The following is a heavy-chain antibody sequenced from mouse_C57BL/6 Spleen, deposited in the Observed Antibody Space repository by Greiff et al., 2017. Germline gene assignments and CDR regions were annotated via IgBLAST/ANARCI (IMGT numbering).Heavy chain of an antibody. J-gene: IGHJ2*01. Sequence: QVQLQQSGPELVKPGASVKISCKASGYAFSSSWMNWVKQRPGKGLEWIGRIYPGDGDTNYNGKFKGKATLTADKSSSTAYMQLSILTSEDSAVYFCARGDYGSSFDYWGQGTTLTVSS. V-gene: IGHV1-82*01. CDR1: GYAFSSSW. D-gene: IGHD1-1*01. CDR3: ARGDYGSSFDY. CDR2: IYPGDGDT.